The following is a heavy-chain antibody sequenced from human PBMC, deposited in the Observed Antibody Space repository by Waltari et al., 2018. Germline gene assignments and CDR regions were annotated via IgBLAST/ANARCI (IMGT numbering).Heavy chain of an antibody. J-gene: IGHJ6*02. Sequence: WVRQASGKGLEWVGRIRSKANSYATAYAASVKGRFTISRDDSKNTAYLQMNSLKTEDTAVYYCTRHGYDYGDSWPHYYYYYGMDVWGQGTTVTVSS. CDR2: IRSKANSYAT. D-gene: IGHD4-17*01. CDR3: TRHGYDYGDSWPHYYYYYGMDV. V-gene: IGHV3-73*01.